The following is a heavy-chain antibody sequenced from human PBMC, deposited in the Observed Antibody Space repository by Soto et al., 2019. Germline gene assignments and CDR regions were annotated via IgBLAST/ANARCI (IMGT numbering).Heavy chain of an antibody. Sequence: SETLSLTCTVSGASISSSTYFWGWVRQPPGGGLEWIGSISYNGKTYYNPSLKSRVTLSVDTSRDQVSLELSSVTAAETGVYYCARQARIVGANGWFDPWGQGTLVTVSS. CDR1: GASISSSTYF. CDR2: ISYNGKT. J-gene: IGHJ5*02. CDR3: ARQARIVGANGWFDP. D-gene: IGHD1-26*01. V-gene: IGHV4-39*01.